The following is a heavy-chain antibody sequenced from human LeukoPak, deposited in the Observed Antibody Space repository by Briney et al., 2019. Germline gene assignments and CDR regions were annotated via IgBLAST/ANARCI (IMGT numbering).Heavy chain of an antibody. Sequence: PGRSLRLSCAASGFTFSSYATHWVRQAPGKGLEWVAVISYDGSNKYYADSVKGRFTISRDNSKNTLYLQMNSLRAEDTAVYYCARDFPMDVWGKGTTVTVSS. J-gene: IGHJ6*04. CDR2: ISYDGSNK. CDR3: ARDFPMDV. CDR1: GFTFSSYA. V-gene: IGHV3-30*04.